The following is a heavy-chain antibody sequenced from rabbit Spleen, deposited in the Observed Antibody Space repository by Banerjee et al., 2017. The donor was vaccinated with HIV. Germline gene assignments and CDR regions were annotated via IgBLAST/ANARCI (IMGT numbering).Heavy chain of an antibody. J-gene: IGHJ4*01. D-gene: IGHD1-1*01. V-gene: IGHV1S45*01. CDR2: INAVTGKA. CDR3: ARDLVGVIGWNFYL. Sequence: QEQLVESGGGLVRPEGSLKLSCTASRFPFSDKAVMCWVRQAPGKGLQWIACINAVTGKAVYATWAKGRFTFSKTSSTTVTLRMTSLTAADRATYFCARDLVGVIGWNFYLWGPGTLVTVS. CDR1: RFPFSDKAV.